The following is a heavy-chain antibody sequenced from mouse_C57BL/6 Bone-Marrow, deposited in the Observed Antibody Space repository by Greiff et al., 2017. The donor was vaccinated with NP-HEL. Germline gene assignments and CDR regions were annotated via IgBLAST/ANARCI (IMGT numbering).Heavy chain of an antibody. D-gene: IGHD3-2*02. CDR2: IDPSDSYT. CDR1: GYTFTSYW. Sequence: QVQLQQPGAELVKPGAPVKLSCKASGYTFTSYWMQWVKQRPGQGLEWIGEIDPSDSYTNYNQKFKGKATLTVDTSSSTAYMQLSSLTSEDSAVYYCAREAQAPYYFDYWGQGTTLTVSS. CDR3: AREAQAPYYFDY. V-gene: IGHV1-50*01. J-gene: IGHJ2*01.